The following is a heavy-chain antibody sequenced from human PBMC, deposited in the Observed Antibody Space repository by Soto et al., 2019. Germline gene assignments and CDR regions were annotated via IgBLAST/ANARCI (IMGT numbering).Heavy chain of an antibody. CDR1: GYSFSDYW. J-gene: IGHJ3*01. CDR2: RSPDDSDI. V-gene: IGHV5-51*01. CDR3: VRASNHFDWFPEAFDL. Sequence: GESLKISCQASGYSFSDYWIGWVRQMPGKGLEWMVIRSPDDSDIIYNPSLQGRVTISADRSISTAYLQWRGLKASDTAMYYCVRASNHFDWFPEAFDLCGQGTLVTVSS. D-gene: IGHD3-9*01.